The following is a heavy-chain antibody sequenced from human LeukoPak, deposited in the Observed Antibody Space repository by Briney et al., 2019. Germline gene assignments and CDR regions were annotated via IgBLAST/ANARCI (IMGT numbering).Heavy chain of an antibody. J-gene: IGHJ1*01. Sequence: APVKVSCKASGYTFTSYGISWVRQAPGQGLEWMGWISAYNGSTNYAQKLQGRVTMTTDTSTSTAYMELRSLRSDDTAVYYCARDDYGDESAEYFQHWGQGTLVTVSS. CDR3: ARDDYGDESAEYFQH. D-gene: IGHD4-17*01. CDR2: ISAYNGST. CDR1: GYTFTSYG. V-gene: IGHV1-18*01.